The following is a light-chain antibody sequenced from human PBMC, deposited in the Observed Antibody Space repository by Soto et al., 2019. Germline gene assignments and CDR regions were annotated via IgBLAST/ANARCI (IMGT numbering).Light chain of an antibody. CDR2: NAS. Sequence: EIVLTQSPATLSLSPGDRTILSCRASQSVSTFLAWFQQKPGQPPRLLIYNASNRTTGIPARFSGSGSGTDFTLTISSLEPEDFAVYYCQQRGDRPPITVGQGTRLEIK. V-gene: IGKV3-11*01. J-gene: IGKJ5*01. CDR1: QSVSTF. CDR3: QQRGDRPPIT.